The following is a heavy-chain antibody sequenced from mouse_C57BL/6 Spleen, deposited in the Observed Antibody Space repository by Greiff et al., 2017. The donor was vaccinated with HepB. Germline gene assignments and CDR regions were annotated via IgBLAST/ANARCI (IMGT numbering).Heavy chain of an antibody. CDR1: GFTFSSYA. J-gene: IGHJ4*01. CDR2: ISDGGSYT. D-gene: IGHD2-4*01. Sequence: EVKLVESGGGLVKPGGSLKLSCAASGFTFSSYAMSWVRQTPEKRLEWVATISDGGSYTYYPDNVKGRFTISRDNAKNNLYLQMSHLKSEDTAMYYCARDWDDYSEGYAMDYWGQGTSVTVSS. CDR3: ARDWDDYSEGYAMDY. V-gene: IGHV5-4*01.